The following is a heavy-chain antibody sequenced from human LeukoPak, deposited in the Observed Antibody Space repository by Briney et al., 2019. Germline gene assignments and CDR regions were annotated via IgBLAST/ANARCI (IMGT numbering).Heavy chain of an antibody. D-gene: IGHD2-2*01. CDR2: IRYDGSNK. CDR3: TTVVKNCSSTSCYPAHY. V-gene: IGHV3-30*02. CDR1: GFTFSSYG. Sequence: GGSLRLSCAASGFTFSSYGMHWVRQAPGKGLEWVAFIRYDGSNKYYADSVKGRFTISRDNSKNTLYLQMNSLKTEDTAVYYCTTVVKNCSSTSCYPAHYWGQGTLVTVSS. J-gene: IGHJ4*02.